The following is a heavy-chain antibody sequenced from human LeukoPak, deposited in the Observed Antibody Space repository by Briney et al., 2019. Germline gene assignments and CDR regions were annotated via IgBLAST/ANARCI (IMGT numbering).Heavy chain of an antibody. J-gene: IGHJ4*02. CDR3: AKDLARTTPKAFDH. V-gene: IGHV3-23*01. CDR1: GFTFSIYA. CDR2: ISASGASL. D-gene: IGHD5-12*01. Sequence: GGSLRLSCAASGFTFSIYAMSWVRQAPGKGLEWVSAISASGASLYYADSVKGRFTISRDNSKSTLYLQMNSLRAEDTALYYCAKDLARTTPKAFDHWGQGTLVTVSS.